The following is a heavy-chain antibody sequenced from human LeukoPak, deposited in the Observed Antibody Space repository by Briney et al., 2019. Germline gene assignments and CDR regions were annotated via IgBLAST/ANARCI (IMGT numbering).Heavy chain of an antibody. CDR3: ASRQISGLDAFDI. J-gene: IGHJ3*02. D-gene: IGHD2-15*01. Sequence: PSETLSLTCTVSGGSISGGGYYWSWIRQHPGKGLEWIGYIYYSGSTYYNPSLKSRVTISVDTSKNQFSLKLSSVTAADTAVYYCASRQISGLDAFDIWGQGTMVTVSS. CDR1: GGSISGGGYY. CDR2: IYYSGST. V-gene: IGHV4-31*03.